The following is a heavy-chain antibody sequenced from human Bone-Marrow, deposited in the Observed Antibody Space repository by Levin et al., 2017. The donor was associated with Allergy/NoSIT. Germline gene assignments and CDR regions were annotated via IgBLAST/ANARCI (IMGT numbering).Heavy chain of an antibody. V-gene: IGHV3-11*01. D-gene: IGHD6-6*01. CDR1: GFTFSDYY. CDR3: ARARRAYSSSDY. J-gene: IGHJ4*02. CDR2: ISNSGSTI. Sequence: GGSLRLSCTASGFTFSDYYMTWIRQSPGKGLEWVSDISNSGSTIYYADSVKGRFTISRDNAKSSLYLQMNSLRAEDTAVYYCARARRAYSSSDYWGQGTLVTVSS.